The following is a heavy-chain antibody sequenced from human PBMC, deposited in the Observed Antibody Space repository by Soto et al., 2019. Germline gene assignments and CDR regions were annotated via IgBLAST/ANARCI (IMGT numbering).Heavy chain of an antibody. CDR1: GYTFTSYG. CDR3: ARDRRLGIAARPVGDYYGMDV. Sequence: QVQLVQSGAEVKKPGASVKVSCKASGYTFTSYGISWVRQAPGQGLEWMGWISAYNGNTNYAQKLPGRVTMTTDTSTSTAYMELRSLRSDDTAVYYCARDRRLGIAARPVGDYYGMDVWGQGTTVTVSS. D-gene: IGHD6-6*01. CDR2: ISAYNGNT. J-gene: IGHJ6*02. V-gene: IGHV1-18*01.